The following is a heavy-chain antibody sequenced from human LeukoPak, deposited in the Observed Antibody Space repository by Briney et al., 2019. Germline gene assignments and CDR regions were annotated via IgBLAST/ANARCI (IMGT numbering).Heavy chain of an antibody. Sequence: SVKVSCKVSGSTVNSYAINWVRQAPGQGLEWMGGFIPLLHRAHYAQKFQGRVTITADTSRNVGYMELSSLKSDDTAIYYCARGPNYSSFDFWGQGTQVTVSP. D-gene: IGHD5-24*01. V-gene: IGHV1-69*10. CDR3: ARGPNYSSFDF. J-gene: IGHJ4*02. CDR1: GSTVNSYA. CDR2: FIPLLHRA.